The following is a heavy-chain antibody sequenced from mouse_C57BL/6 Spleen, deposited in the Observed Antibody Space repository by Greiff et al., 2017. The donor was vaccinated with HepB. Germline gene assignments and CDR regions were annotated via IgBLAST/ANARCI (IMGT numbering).Heavy chain of an antibody. D-gene: IGHD3-2*02. CDR3: TTRQLRLRDYAMDY. CDR1: GFNIKDYY. J-gene: IGHJ4*01. V-gene: IGHV14-1*01. Sequence: EVQLQQSGAELVRPGASVKLSCTASGFNIKDYYMHWVKQRPEQGLEWIGRIDPEDGDTEYAPKFQGKATMTADTSSNTAYLQLSSLTSEDTAVYYCTTRQLRLRDYAMDYWGQGTSVTVSS. CDR2: IDPEDGDT.